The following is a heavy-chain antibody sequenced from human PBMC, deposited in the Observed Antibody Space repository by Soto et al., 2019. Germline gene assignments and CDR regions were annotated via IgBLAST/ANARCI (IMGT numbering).Heavy chain of an antibody. CDR3: VRDGTKTLRDCFDP. V-gene: IGHV4-4*07. Sequence: PSETLSLTCTVSGASISGSYWSWIRKSAGKGLEWIGRIYATGTTDYNPSLKSRVMVSVDTSKKQFSLKLRSVTAADTAVYYCVRDGTKTLRDCFDPWGQGISVTVSS. CDR1: GASISGSY. J-gene: IGHJ5*02. D-gene: IGHD1-1*01. CDR2: IYATGTT.